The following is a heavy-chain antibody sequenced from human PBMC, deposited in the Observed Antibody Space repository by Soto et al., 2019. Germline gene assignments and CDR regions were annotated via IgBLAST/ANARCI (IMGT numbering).Heavy chain of an antibody. CDR2: IKSNTDGGTA. D-gene: IGHD2-2*01. CDR1: GFPFSNAW. CDR3: TPGVWGYCSSAICHEFSLDY. Sequence: PGGSLRLSCAASGFPFSNAWMTWVRQAPGKGLEWVGRIKSNTDGGTADYATPVEDRFSILRDDSKDALYLQMNSLKIEDTAVYYCTPGVWGYCSSAICHEFSLDYWGQGTLVTSPQ. V-gene: IGHV3-15*01. J-gene: IGHJ4*02.